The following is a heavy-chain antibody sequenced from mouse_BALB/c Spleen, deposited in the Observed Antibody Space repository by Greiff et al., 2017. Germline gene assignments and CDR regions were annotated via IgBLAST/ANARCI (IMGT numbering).Heavy chain of an antibody. J-gene: IGHJ2*01. Sequence: VKLMESGPGLVAPSQSLSITCTVSGFSLTSYDISWIRQPPGKGLEWLGVIWTGGGTNYNSAFMSRLSISKDNSKSQVFLKMNSLQTDDTAIYYCVRYGTYFDYWGQGTTLTVSS. CDR1: GFSLTSYD. CDR3: VRYGTYFDY. CDR2: IWTGGGT. V-gene: IGHV2-9-2*01. D-gene: IGHD2-10*02.